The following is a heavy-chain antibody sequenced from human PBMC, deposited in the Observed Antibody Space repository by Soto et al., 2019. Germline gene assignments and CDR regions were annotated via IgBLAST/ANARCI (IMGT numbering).Heavy chain of an antibody. D-gene: IGHD3-16*01. CDR1: GFTFSSYS. J-gene: IGHJ4*02. CDR2: ISSSSSYI. V-gene: IGHV3-21*01. Sequence: GGSLRLSCAASGFTFSSYSMNWVRQAPGKGLEWVSPISSSSSYIYYAGSVKGRFTISRDNAKNSLYLQMNSLRAEDTAVYYCVREITVLGYFDYWGQGTLVTVSS. CDR3: VREITVLGYFDY.